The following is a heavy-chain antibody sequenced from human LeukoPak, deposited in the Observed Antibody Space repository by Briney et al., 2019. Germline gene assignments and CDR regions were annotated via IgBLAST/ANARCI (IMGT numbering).Heavy chain of an antibody. D-gene: IGHD1-14*01. J-gene: IGHJ4*02. Sequence: GGSLTLSCTPSGFTLSNYWMNWVRQAAGNALELVVSIKKDGSEKYCVDSVKGRFTNSRGKAKTSLYLQMNRLRAVQSAVDHCAIHTTGQFFDYGGQGTLVTVS. CDR3: AIHTTGQFFDY. CDR2: IKKDGSEK. V-gene: IGHV3-7*03. CDR1: GFTLSNYW.